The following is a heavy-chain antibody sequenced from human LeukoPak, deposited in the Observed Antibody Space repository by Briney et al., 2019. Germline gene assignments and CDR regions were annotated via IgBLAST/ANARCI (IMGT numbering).Heavy chain of an antibody. Sequence: GGSLRLSCAASGFTFNTFNMNWVRQAPGKGLEWVSSITSGGDYIYYADSVKGRFTTSRDNAKNSLSLQLNSLRVEDTAVYYCARGHYDVLAASYKWTPDYWGQGTLVSVSS. J-gene: IGHJ4*02. CDR3: ARGHYDVLAASYKWTPDY. V-gene: IGHV3-21*01. CDR1: GFTFNTFN. D-gene: IGHD3-9*01. CDR2: ITSGGDYI.